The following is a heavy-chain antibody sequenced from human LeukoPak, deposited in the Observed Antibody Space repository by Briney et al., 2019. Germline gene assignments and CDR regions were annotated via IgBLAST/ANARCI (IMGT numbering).Heavy chain of an antibody. J-gene: IGHJ4*02. V-gene: IGHV4-59*01. Sequence: SETLSLTCTVSGGSISSYYWSWIRQPPGKGLEWIGYIYYRGSTNYNPSLKSRVTISVDTSKNQFSLKLSSVTAADTAVYYCARGDWNPTYFDYWGQGTLVTVSS. CDR2: IYYRGST. CDR3: ARGDWNPTYFDY. CDR1: GGSISSYY. D-gene: IGHD1-1*01.